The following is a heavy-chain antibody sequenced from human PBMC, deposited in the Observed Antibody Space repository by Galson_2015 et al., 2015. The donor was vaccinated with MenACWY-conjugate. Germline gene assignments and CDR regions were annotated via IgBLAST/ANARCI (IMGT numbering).Heavy chain of an antibody. J-gene: IGHJ4*02. CDR1: GFSFTTRGEG. CDR3: ARGTHAGWYYVDF. V-gene: IGHV2-5*02. CDR2: IFWAGDK. D-gene: IGHD6-19*01. Sequence: PALVKPTQTLTLTCAFSGFSFTTRGEGVSWIRQPPGKALEWLAVIFWAGDKRYSPSLRSRLNIFKDTSKNHVVLQMTNLDSVDTGTYFCARGTHAGWYYVDFWGQGTLVTVSS.